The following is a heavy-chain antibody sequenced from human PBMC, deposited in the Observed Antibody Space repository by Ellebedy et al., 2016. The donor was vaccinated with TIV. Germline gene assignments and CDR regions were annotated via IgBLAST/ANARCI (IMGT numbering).Heavy chain of an antibody. Sequence: AASVKVSCKASGGTFSSYAISWVRQAPGQGLEWMGGIIPIFGAANYAQKFQGRVSITADDSTSTAYMELSGLRSEDTVVYFCASAESGGYAWDYWGQGTLVTVSS. CDR2: IIPIFGAA. CDR3: ASAESGGYAWDY. V-gene: IGHV1-69*13. J-gene: IGHJ4*02. D-gene: IGHD5-12*01. CDR1: GGTFSSYA.